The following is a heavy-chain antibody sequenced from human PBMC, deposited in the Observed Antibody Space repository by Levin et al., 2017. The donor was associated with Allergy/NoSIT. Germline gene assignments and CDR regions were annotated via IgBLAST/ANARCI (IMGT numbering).Heavy chain of an antibody. CDR2: ISNDVSTT. CDR1: GFTFSNYW. J-gene: IGHJ5*02. Sequence: GESLKISCAASGFTFSNYWMHWVRQAPGKGLVWVSHISNDVSTTTYADSVKGRFTVSRDNAKDTLYLQMDSLRTEDTAVYYCARGAVYSDSSAYHPLDLWGQGTLVTVSS. CDR3: ARGAVYSDSSAYHPLDL. V-gene: IGHV3-74*03. D-gene: IGHD3-22*01.